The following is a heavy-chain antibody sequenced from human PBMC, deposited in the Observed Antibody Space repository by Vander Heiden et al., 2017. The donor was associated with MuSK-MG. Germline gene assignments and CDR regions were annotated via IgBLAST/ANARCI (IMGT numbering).Heavy chain of an antibody. CDR2: ISAYNGNT. D-gene: IGHD3-22*01. CDR3: AMDYYDDSSGIDAFDI. V-gene: IGHV1-18*01. J-gene: IGHJ3*02. CDR1: GYTFTSYG. Sequence: QVQLVQSGAEVKKPGASVKVSCKASGYTFTSYGISWVRQAPGQGLEWMGWISAYNGNTNYAQKLQGRVTMTTDTSTSTADIELRSMRSEETAVYYCAMDYYDDSSGIDAFDIWGQGTMVTVCS.